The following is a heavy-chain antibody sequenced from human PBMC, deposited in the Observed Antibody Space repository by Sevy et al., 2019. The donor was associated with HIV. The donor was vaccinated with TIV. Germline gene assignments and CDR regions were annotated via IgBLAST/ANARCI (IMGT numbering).Heavy chain of an antibody. J-gene: IGHJ4*02. D-gene: IGHD6-19*01. Sequence: GGSLRLSCAASEVTFSNYAMHWVRQAPGKGLEWVAVISYDGNNKYYADSVKGRFTISRDNSKNTLFLQMNSLRSEDTAMYYCARDAYTSGPPMIDHWGQGTLVTFSS. CDR1: EVTFSNYA. V-gene: IGHV3-30-3*01. CDR3: ARDAYTSGPPMIDH. CDR2: ISYDGNNK.